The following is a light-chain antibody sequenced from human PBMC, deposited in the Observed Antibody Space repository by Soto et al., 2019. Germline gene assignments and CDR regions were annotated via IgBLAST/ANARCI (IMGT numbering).Light chain of an antibody. V-gene: IGLV4-69*01. CDR1: SGHSSYA. J-gene: IGLJ3*02. CDR2: LNSDGSH. Sequence: QLVLTQSPSASASLGASVKLTCTLSSGHSSYAIAWHQQQPENGPRYLMKLNSDGSHSKGDGIPDRFSGSSSGAERYLTISSLQSEDEADYYCQNCGTGIPPPWVFGGGTKVTVL. CDR3: QNCGTGIPPPWV.